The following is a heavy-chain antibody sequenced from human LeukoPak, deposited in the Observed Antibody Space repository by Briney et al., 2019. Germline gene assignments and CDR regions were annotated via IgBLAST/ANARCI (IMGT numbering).Heavy chain of an antibody. CDR1: GYTFTGYY. V-gene: IGHV1-2*04. CDR2: INPNSGGT. D-gene: IGHD6-13*01. Sequence: ASVRVSCKASGYTFTGYYMHWVRQAPGQGLEWMGWINPNSGGTNYAQKFQGWVTMTRDTSISTAYMELSRLRSDDTAVYYCARGEGIAAAGVDYWGQGTLVTVSS. J-gene: IGHJ4*02. CDR3: ARGEGIAAAGVDY.